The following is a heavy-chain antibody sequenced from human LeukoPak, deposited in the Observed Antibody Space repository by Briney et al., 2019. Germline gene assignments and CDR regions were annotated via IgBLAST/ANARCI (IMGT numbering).Heavy chain of an antibody. Sequence: GGSLRLSCAASGFSFSNAWMSWVRQAPGKGLEWVGRIKSKTHGGTTDYAAPVKGRFTISRDDSLNTLHLQMNSLKTEDTAVYYCATEYYGAYNYWGQGTLVTVSS. CDR3: ATEYYGAYNY. V-gene: IGHV3-15*01. CDR2: IKSKTHGGTT. D-gene: IGHD4-17*01. J-gene: IGHJ4*02. CDR1: GFSFSNAW.